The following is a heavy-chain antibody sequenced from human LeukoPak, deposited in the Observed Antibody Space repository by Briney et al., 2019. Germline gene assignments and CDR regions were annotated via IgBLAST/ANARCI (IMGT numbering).Heavy chain of an antibody. V-gene: IGHV1-2*02. Sequence: GASVRVSCKTSGYPLRGYYVHWVRQAPGQGLEWMGWVNPNTGTTSSAKKFQGRVTMTTDTSINTVYMELRSLISDDTAMYYCAKYWGIAMTGFYPFDHWAQETLVTFSS. CDR3: AKYWGIAMTGFYPFDH. CDR1: GYPLRGYY. J-gene: IGHJ4*02. D-gene: IGHD6-13*01. CDR2: VNPNTGTT.